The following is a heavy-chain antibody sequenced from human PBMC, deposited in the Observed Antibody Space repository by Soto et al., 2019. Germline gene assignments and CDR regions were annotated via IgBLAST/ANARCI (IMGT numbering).Heavy chain of an antibody. CDR1: GYSFTTYA. J-gene: IGHJ5*02. CDR3: ARASYSTSYRLWFDP. D-gene: IGHD6-6*01. V-gene: IGHV1-3*01. CDR2: INAGNGYT. Sequence: QVQLVQSGAVVKKPGASVKVSCKASGYSFTTYAMHWVRQAPGQGLEWMGWINAGNGYTKYSQNFQGRVTITRDTSATTAYMELSSLRSEDTAIYYCARASYSTSYRLWFDPWGQGTLVTVSS.